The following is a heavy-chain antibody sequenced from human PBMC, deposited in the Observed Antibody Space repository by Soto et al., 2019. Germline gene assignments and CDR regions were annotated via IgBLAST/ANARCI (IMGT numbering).Heavy chain of an antibody. CDR3: ARHVAGYSSGLDY. D-gene: IGHD6-19*01. CDR2: IYYSGST. J-gene: IGHJ4*02. V-gene: IGHV4-39*01. Sequence: QLQLQESGPGLVKPSETLSLTCTVSGGSISSSSYYWGWIRQPPGKGLEWIGSIYYSGSTYYNPSLKRRVTISVDRTKNQFSLKLSSVTAADTAVYYCARHVAGYSSGLDYWGQGTLVTVSS. CDR1: GGSISSSSYY.